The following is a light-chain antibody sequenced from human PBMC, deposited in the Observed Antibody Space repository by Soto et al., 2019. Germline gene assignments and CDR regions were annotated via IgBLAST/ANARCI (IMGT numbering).Light chain of an antibody. CDR1: QSVTNF. CDR3: QQRRNSPRGST. CDR2: DAS. J-gene: IGKJ5*01. Sequence: EIVMTQSPSTLSVSPGESATLSCRASQSVTNFLAWYQQKPGQXPRLLIFDASNRATGIPPRFSGSGSGTDFTLTISSLEPEHFAVYYCQQRRNSPRGSTFGQGTRLEIK. V-gene: IGKV3-11*01.